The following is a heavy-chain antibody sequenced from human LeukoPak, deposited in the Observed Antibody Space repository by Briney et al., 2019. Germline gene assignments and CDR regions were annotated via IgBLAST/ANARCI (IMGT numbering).Heavy chain of an antibody. CDR2: IYHSGST. CDR1: GYSISSGYY. V-gene: IGHV4-38-2*01. CDR3: ARGSHYYYSMDV. Sequence: SETLSLTCAVPGYSISSGYYWGWIRQPPGKGLEWIGSIYHSGSTYYNPSLKSRVTISVDTSKNQFSLKLSSVTAADTAVYYCARGSHYYYSMDVWGKGTTVTVSS. J-gene: IGHJ6*04.